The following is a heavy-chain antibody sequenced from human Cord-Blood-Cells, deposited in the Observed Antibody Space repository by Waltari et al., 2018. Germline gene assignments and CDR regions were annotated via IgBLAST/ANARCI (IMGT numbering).Heavy chain of an antibody. D-gene: IGHD2-15*01. CDR2: SNPNSGGT. CDR3: ARLSYCSGGSCYDDY. CDR1: GYTFTGYY. V-gene: IGHV1-2*02. J-gene: IGHJ4*02. Sequence: QVQLVQSGAEVKKPGASVKVSCKASGYTFTGYYMHWVRPAPGQGLEWMGWSNPNSGGTNEAQKFQGRVTMTRDTSISTAYMELSRLRSDDTAVYYCARLSYCSGGSCYDDYWGQGTLVTVSS.